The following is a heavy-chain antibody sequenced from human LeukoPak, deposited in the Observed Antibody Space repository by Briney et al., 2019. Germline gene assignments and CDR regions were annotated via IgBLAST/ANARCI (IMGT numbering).Heavy chain of an antibody. Sequence: GGSLRLSCTVSGFIFSNAWMSWVRQAPGKGLEWVGRIKSKNVGETTDYAAPVKGRFIISRDDSRDTVYLQMNSLTTEDTAVYYCTTDLREDYWGQGTLVTVSS. CDR2: IKSKNVGETT. J-gene: IGHJ4*02. CDR3: TTDLREDY. CDR1: GFIFSNAW. D-gene: IGHD1-26*01. V-gene: IGHV3-15*01.